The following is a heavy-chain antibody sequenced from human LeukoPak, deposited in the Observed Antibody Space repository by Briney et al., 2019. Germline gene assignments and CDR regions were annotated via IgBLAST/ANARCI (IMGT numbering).Heavy chain of an antibody. V-gene: IGHV3-30*18. J-gene: IGHJ6*02. CDR3: AKDGPHYYGSGSFYNNYYGMDV. D-gene: IGHD3-10*01. CDR1: EFTFSSYG. CDR2: ISYDGSNK. Sequence: GGSQRLSCAASEFTFSSYGMHWVRQAPGKGLEWVAVISYDGSNKYYVDSVKGRFTISRDNSKNTLYLQMNSLRAEDTAVYYCAKDGPHYYGSGSFYNNYYGMDVWGQGTTVTVSS.